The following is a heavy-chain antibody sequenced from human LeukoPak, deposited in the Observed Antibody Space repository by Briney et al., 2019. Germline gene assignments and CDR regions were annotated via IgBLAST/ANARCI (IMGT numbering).Heavy chain of an antibody. V-gene: IGHV1-2*02. CDR2: INPTGGT. Sequence: ASVKVSCKASGYTFTGHYMNWVRLAPGQGLEWMGWINPTGGTTYAQKFQDRVTLTRDTSINTAYMELSGLRSDDTAVYYCARDLGWSSSHWGQGTLVTVSS. D-gene: IGHD6-6*01. CDR1: GYTFTGHY. J-gene: IGHJ4*02. CDR3: ARDLGWSSSH.